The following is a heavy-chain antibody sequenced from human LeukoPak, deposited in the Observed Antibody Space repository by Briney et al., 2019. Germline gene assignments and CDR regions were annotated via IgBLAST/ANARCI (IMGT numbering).Heavy chain of an antibody. CDR1: GYTFTSYG. Sequence: ASVKVSCKASGYTFTSYGISWVRQAPGQGLEWMGWISAYNGNTNYAQKLQGRVTMTTDTSTSTAYMELRSLRSDDTAVYYCAREGWYSSSWPDAFDTWGQGTMVTVSS. D-gene: IGHD6-13*01. CDR2: ISAYNGNT. J-gene: IGHJ3*02. CDR3: AREGWYSSSWPDAFDT. V-gene: IGHV1-18*01.